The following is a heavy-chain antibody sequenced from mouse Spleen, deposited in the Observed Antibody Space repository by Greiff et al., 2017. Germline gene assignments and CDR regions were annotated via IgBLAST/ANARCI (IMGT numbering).Heavy chain of an antibody. V-gene: IGHV1-61*01. Sequence: VQLQQPGAELVRPGSSVKLSCKASGYTFTSYWMDWVKQRPGQGLEWIGNIYPSDSETHYNQKFKDKATLTVDKSSSTAYMQLSSLTSEDSAVYYCARGGGNYDFAYWGQGTLVTVSA. J-gene: IGHJ3*01. CDR1: GYTFTSYW. CDR2: IYPSDSET. CDR3: ARGGGNYDFAY. D-gene: IGHD2-1*01.